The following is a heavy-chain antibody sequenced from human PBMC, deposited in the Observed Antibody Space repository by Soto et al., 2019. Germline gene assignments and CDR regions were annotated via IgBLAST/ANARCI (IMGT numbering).Heavy chain of an antibody. D-gene: IGHD1-1*01. Sequence: EVQLVESGGALVEPGGSLRLSCVTSGFMFSSAWMSWVRQAPGKGLEWVGHIKSKTDGGARDYAAPVNGRFSISRDDSKSTLYLQMNSLRAEDTALYYCVEGWNDFWGQGTLVTVSS. CDR3: VEGWNDF. CDR1: GFMFSSAW. V-gene: IGHV3-15*02. CDR2: IKSKTDGGAR. J-gene: IGHJ4*02.